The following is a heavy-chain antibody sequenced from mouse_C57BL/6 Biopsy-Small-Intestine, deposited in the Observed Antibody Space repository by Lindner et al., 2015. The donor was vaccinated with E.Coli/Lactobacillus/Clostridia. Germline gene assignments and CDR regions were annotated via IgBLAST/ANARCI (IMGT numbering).Heavy chain of an antibody. Sequence: VQLQESGPELVKPGASVKISCKTSGYTFTDYFINWVNQRPGQGLEWIGWIYPGSGNSKYNEKFKGKATLTVDTSSSTAYMQLSSLTSEDSAVYFCAREGKLGRAFAYWGQGTLVTVSA. J-gene: IGHJ3*01. CDR1: GYTFTDYF. CDR3: AREGKLGRAFAY. V-gene: IGHV1-84*01. CDR2: IYPGSGNS. D-gene: IGHD4-1*01.